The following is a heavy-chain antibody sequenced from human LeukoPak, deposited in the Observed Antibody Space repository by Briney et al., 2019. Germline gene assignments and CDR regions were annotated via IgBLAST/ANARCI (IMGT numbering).Heavy chain of an antibody. CDR1: GYTFTGYY. V-gene: IGHV1-2*02. CDR2: INPNSGGT. D-gene: IGHD3-10*01. J-gene: IGHJ5*02. Sequence: ASVKVSCKASGYTFTGYYTHWVRQAPGQGLEWMGWINPNSGGTNYAQKFQGRVTMTRDTSISTAYMELSRLRSDDTAVYYCARRSKALITMVRGVIHNWFDPWGQGTLVTVSS. CDR3: ARRSKALITMVRGVIHNWFDP.